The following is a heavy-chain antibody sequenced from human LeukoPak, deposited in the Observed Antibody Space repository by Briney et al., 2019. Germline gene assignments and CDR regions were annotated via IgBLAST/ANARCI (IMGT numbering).Heavy chain of an antibody. J-gene: IGHJ5*02. D-gene: IGHD2-15*01. V-gene: IGHV1-2*02. Sequence: GASVKVSCKASGYTFTGYYMHWVRQAPGQGLEWMGWINPNSGRTNCAQKFQGRVTMTRDTSISTAYMELSRLRSDDTAVYYCLGYCSGGSCYGEFDPWGQGTLVTVSS. CDR1: GYTFTGYY. CDR3: LGYCSGGSCYGEFDP. CDR2: INPNSGRT.